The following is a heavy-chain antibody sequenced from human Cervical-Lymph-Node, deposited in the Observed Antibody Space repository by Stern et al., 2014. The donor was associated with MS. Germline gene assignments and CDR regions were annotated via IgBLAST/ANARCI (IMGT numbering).Heavy chain of an antibody. J-gene: IGHJ4*02. V-gene: IGHV5-51*01. CDR2: IYPYDSDT. CDR1: GYSFTIYY. CDR3: ARHVQGFDY. Sequence: EVQLVASGAEVKKPGESLKISCKLSGYSFTIYYIAWVRQMPGKGLEWMGFIYPYDSDTTYSPSFQGQVTISADKSITTAYLQWSSLRASDTAMYYCARHVQGFDYWGQGTLVTVSS.